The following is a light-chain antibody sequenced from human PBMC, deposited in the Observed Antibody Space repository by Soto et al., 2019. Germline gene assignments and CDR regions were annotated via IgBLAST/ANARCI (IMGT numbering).Light chain of an antibody. CDR3: QQYNSYPWT. CDR2: DAS. V-gene: IGKV1-5*01. Sequence: YMTQSPSSLSASVGDRVTITCRASQSISSWLAWYQQKPGKAPKLLIYDASSLESGVPSRFSGSGSGTEFTLTISSLQPDDFATYYCQQYNSYPWTFGQGTKVDIK. CDR1: QSISSW. J-gene: IGKJ1*01.